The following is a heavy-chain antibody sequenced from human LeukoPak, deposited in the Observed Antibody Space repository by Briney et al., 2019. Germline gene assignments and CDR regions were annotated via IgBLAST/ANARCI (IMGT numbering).Heavy chain of an antibody. V-gene: IGHV4-38-2*02. CDR2: IYHSGST. D-gene: IGHD4-23*01. Sequence: SETLSLTCTVSGYSISSGYYWGWIRQPPGKGLEWIGSIYHSGSTYYNPSLKSRVTISVDKSKNQFSLKLSSVTAADTAVYYCARVSYGGNSFDYWGQGTLVTVSS. CDR1: GYSISSGYY. J-gene: IGHJ4*02. CDR3: ARVSYGGNSFDY.